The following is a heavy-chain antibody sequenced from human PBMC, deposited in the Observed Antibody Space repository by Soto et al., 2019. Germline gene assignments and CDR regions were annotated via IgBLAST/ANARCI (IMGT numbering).Heavy chain of an antibody. CDR1: GYTFSAYT. CDR3: ARDTETLGPRANDALDI. Sequence: QAQLVQSGAEMKKPGASVKVSCKATGYTFSAYTMNWVRQAPGQSLEWMVWINAGSGNTKYSQNFQGRVSITRDTAASTVYMQLTGLTSEDTAVYYCARDTETLGPRANDALDIWGQGTMGTVSS. D-gene: IGHD3-3*02. J-gene: IGHJ3*02. CDR2: INAGSGNT. V-gene: IGHV1-3*01.